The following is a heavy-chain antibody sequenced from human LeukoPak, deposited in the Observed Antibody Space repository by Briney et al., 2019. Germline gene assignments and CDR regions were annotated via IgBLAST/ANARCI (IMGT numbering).Heavy chain of an antibody. CDR2: IYYSGST. J-gene: IGHJ6*02. Sequence: PSETLSLTCTVSGGSISSYYWSWIRQPPGKGLEWIGYIYYSGSTNYNPSLKSRVTISVDTSKNQFSLKLSSVTAADTAVYYCARYGSGSYPFGMDVWGQGTTVTVSS. CDR1: GGSISSYY. V-gene: IGHV4-59*08. D-gene: IGHD3-10*01. CDR3: ARYGSGSYPFGMDV.